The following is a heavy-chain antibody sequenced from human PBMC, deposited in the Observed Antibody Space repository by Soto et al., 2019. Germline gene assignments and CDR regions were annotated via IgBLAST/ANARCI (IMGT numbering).Heavy chain of an antibody. CDR3: AKIDFWSGYYTFDY. Sequence: ASVKVSCKASGYTFTSYDINWVRQATGQGLEWMGWMNPNSGNTGYAQKFQGRVTMTRNTSISTAYMELSSLRSEDTAVYYCAKIDFWSGYYTFDYWGQGTMVTVYS. V-gene: IGHV1-8*01. J-gene: IGHJ4*02. CDR1: GYTFTSYD. D-gene: IGHD3-3*01. CDR2: MNPNSGNT.